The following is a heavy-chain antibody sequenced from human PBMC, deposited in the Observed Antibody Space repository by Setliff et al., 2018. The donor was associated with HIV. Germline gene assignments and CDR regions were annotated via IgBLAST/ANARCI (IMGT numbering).Heavy chain of an antibody. J-gene: IGHJ1*01. V-gene: IGHV4-34*04. D-gene: IGHD3-9*01. CDR1: GGSLGDNY. CDR2: INHSGSA. CDR3: ARGRQNYDFLTAYYREVEYFEV. Sequence: ETLSLTCAVYGGSLGDNYWTWIRQPPGKGLEWIGEINHSGSANNNPSLKSRATISIDASKNQFSLNLTSVTAADTGQYFCARGRQNYDFLTAYYREVEYFEVWGQGTRVTVSS.